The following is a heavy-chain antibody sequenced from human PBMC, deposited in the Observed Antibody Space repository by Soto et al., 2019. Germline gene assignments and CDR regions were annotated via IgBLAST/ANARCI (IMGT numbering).Heavy chain of an antibody. D-gene: IGHD1-26*01. V-gene: IGHV4-4*07. CDR3: APIVGANDF. Sequence: KSSETLSLTCTVSRASIYTYSWTWIRQPAGKGLQWIGHIYSSGSANYSPSLKSRVSMSVDSSKNQISLKLSSVTAADTAVYYCAPIVGANDFCGQGPLGTLSS. CDR1: RASIYTYS. CDR2: IYSSGSA. J-gene: IGHJ4*02.